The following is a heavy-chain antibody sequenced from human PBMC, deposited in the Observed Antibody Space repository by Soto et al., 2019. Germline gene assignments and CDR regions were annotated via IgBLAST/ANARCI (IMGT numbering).Heavy chain of an antibody. Sequence: GESLKISCKGSGYSFTSYWIGWVRQMPGKGLEWMGIIYPGDSDTRYSPSLQGQVTISADKSISTAYLQWSSLKASDTAMYYCARGITGTTRDYYYYYMDVWGKGTTVTVS. D-gene: IGHD1-7*01. CDR1: GYSFTSYW. CDR3: ARGITGTTRDYYYYYMDV. J-gene: IGHJ6*03. CDR2: IYPGDSDT. V-gene: IGHV5-51*01.